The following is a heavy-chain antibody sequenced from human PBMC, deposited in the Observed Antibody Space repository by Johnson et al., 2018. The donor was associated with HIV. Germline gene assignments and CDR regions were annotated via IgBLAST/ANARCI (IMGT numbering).Heavy chain of an antibody. V-gene: IGHV3-30-3*01. CDR2: ISYDGSNK. CDR3: ARGITMIVVVKGDAFDI. D-gene: IGHD3-22*01. J-gene: IGHJ3*02. Sequence: QVQLVESGGGVVQPGRSLRLSCAASGFTFSSYAMHWVRQAPGKGLEWVAVISYDGSNKYYPKSLKGRFTISRDNSKNTLYLQMNSLRAEDTAVYYCARGITMIVVVKGDAFDIWGQGTMVTVSS. CDR1: GFTFSSYA.